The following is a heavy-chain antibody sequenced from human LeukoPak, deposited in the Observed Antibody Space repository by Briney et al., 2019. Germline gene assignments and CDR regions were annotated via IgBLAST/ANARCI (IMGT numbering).Heavy chain of an antibody. Sequence: SVKVSCKASGGTFISYAISWGRQAPGQGLEWMGGIIPIFGTANYAQKFQGRVTITTDESTSTAYMELSSLRSEDTAVYYCARDLGIDYYYYMDVWGKGTTVTVSS. D-gene: IGHD7-27*01. V-gene: IGHV1-69*05. J-gene: IGHJ6*03. CDR2: IIPIFGTA. CDR3: ARDLGIDYYYYMDV. CDR1: GGTFISYA.